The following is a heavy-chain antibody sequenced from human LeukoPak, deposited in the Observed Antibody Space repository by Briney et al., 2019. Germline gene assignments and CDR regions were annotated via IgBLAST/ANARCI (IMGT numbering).Heavy chain of an antibody. CDR2: IKQGGSEK. CDR1: GFTFSDYW. Sequence: AGSLRLSCAASGFTFSDYWMKWVRQAPGKGLEWVANIKQGGSEKYYVDSVKGRFTISRDNAKNSLYLQMNGLRAEDTAVYYCARANSGYASADYWGQGTLVTVSS. CDR3: ARANSGYASADY. V-gene: IGHV3-7*01. D-gene: IGHD5-12*01. J-gene: IGHJ4*02.